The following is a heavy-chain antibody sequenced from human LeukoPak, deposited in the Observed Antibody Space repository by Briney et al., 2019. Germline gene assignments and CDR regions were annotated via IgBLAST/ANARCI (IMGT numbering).Heavy chain of an antibody. CDR2: INHSGST. V-gene: IGHV4-34*01. CDR3: ARRPRNSGSDDGPSGLDY. Sequence: SETLSPTCAVYGESFSDYYWTWIRQPPGKGLEWIGEINHSGSTNYNPSLKSRVTISVDTSKNQFSLKLSSVTAADTAVYYCARRPRNSGSDDGPSGLDYWGQGTLVTVSS. CDR1: GESFSDYY. D-gene: IGHD1-26*01. J-gene: IGHJ4*02.